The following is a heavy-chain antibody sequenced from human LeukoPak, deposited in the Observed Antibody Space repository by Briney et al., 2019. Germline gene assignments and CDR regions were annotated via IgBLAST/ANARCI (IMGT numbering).Heavy chain of an antibody. CDR2: ISWNSANI. D-gene: IGHD6-6*01. Sequence: GGSLRLSCAASGFNFDDYAMHWVRQPPGKGLEWVSGISWNSANIGYADSVKGRFTTSRDNAKNSLYLQMNSLRDEDSAFYYCATVAGSSLSRNYFDPGGQGTLVTVSS. CDR1: GFNFDDYA. J-gene: IGHJ5*02. V-gene: IGHV3-9*01. CDR3: ATVAGSSLSRNYFDP.